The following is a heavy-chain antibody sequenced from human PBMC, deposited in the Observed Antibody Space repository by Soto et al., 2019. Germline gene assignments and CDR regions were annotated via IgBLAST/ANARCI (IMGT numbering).Heavy chain of an antibody. CDR2: ISYDGSNK. D-gene: IGHD5-12*01. V-gene: IGHV3-30-3*01. CDR1: GFTFSSYA. CDR3: ASRQPNLLRGYSGYIPPQHHPY. J-gene: IGHJ4*02. Sequence: QVQLVESGGGVVQPGRSLRLSCAASGFTFSSYAMHWVRQAPGKGLEWVAVISYDGSNKYYADSVKGRFTISRDNSKNTLYLQMNSLRAEDTAVYYCASRQPNLLRGYSGYIPPQHHPYWGQGTLVTVSS.